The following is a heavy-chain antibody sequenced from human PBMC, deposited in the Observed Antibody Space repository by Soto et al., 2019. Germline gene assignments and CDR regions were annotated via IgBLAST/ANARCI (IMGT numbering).Heavy chain of an antibody. CDR1: GYPFSTYG. D-gene: IGHD3-10*01. CDR2: SVANSGNT. J-gene: IGHJ4*02. V-gene: IGHV1-18*01. CDR3: ARVAGYGSGNRLFDN. Sequence: QVQLVQSGAEVTKPGASVKVSCKTSGYPFSTYGLSWVRQAPGQGLEWMGWSVANSGNTIYAQKFQGRVTMYTDRSTNTAYMELRSLTSDASALYYCARVAGYGSGNRLFDNLGQGTLVTVS.